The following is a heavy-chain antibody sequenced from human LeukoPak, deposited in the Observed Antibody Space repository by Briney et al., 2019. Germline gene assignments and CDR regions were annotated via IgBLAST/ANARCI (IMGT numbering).Heavy chain of an antibody. D-gene: IGHD2-2*01. Sequence: PGGSLRLSCAASGFTFSSYSMNWVRQAPGKGLEWVSSISSSSSYINYADSVKGRFTISRDNAKNSLYLQMNSLRAEDTAVYYCARDLSSTRIFDYWGQGTLVTVSS. V-gene: IGHV3-21*01. CDR2: ISSSSSYI. CDR1: GFTFSSYS. J-gene: IGHJ4*02. CDR3: ARDLSSTRIFDY.